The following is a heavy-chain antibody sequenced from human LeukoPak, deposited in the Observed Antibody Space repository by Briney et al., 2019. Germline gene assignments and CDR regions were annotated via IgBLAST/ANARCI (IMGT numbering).Heavy chain of an antibody. Sequence: GGPVRLPCAASGFTLSSYWMIWLRQAPGKGLEWVANIKQDGSEKYYVDSLKGRFTISRNNAKNSVYLQAKSRRSGNHAVYYCARDLVGCYEDYFDYWGQGTLVTVSS. CDR3: ARDLVGCYEDYFDY. D-gene: IGHD2-8*02. CDR2: IKQDGSEK. J-gene: IGHJ4*02. CDR1: GFTLSSYW. V-gene: IGHV3-7*01.